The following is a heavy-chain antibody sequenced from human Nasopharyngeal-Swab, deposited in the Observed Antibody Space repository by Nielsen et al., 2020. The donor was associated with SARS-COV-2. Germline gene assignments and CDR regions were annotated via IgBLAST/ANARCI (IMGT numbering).Heavy chain of an antibody. D-gene: IGHD2-2*03. V-gene: IGHV3-11*04. CDR1: GFTFSDYY. CDR2: ISSSGSTI. CDR3: LRGMAGYGWFDP. Sequence: GESLKISCAASGFTFSDYYMSWIHQAPGKGLEWVSYISSSGSTIYYADSVKGRFTISRDNAKNSLYLQMNSLRDEDTAVYYCLRGMAGYGWFDPWGQGILVTVSS. J-gene: IGHJ5*02.